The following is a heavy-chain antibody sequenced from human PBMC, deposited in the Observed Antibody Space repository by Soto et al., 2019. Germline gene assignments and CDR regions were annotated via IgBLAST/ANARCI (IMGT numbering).Heavy chain of an antibody. CDR1: GFTFDDYA. V-gene: IGHV3-9*01. J-gene: IGHJ6*02. Sequence: GGSLRLSCAASGFTFDDYAMHWVRQAPGKGLEWVSGISWNSGSIGYADSVKGRFTISRDNAKNSLYLQMNSLRAEDTALYYCAKFPGNEGGAVAGIYYYYYGMDVWGQGTTVTVSS. D-gene: IGHD6-19*01. CDR3: AKFPGNEGGAVAGIYYYYYGMDV. CDR2: ISWNSGSI.